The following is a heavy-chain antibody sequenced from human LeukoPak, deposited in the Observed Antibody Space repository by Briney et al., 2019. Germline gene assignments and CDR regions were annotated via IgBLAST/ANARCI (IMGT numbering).Heavy chain of an antibody. CDR3: ARQIVGATDDAFDI. CDR2: FNPNSGGT. J-gene: IGHJ3*02. CDR1: GYTFTGYY. Sequence: ASVKVSCKASGYTFTGYYMHWVRQAPGQGLEWMGWFNPNSGGTNYAQKFQGRVTMTRDTSISTAYMELSRLRSDDTAVYYCARQIVGATDDAFDIWGQGTMVTVSS. V-gene: IGHV1-2*02. D-gene: IGHD1-26*01.